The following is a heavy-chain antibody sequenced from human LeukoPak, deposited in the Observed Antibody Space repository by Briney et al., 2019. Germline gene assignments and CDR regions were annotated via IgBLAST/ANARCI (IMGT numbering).Heavy chain of an antibody. D-gene: IGHD3-10*01. CDR2: IYYSGST. Sequence: PSETLSLTCTVSGGSISSGDYYWSWIRQPPGKGLEWIGYIYYSGSTYYNPSLKSRVTISVDTSKNQFSLKLSSATAADTAVYYCARAGIYGSGSYSPNWFDPWGQGTLVTVSS. V-gene: IGHV4-30-4*08. J-gene: IGHJ5*02. CDR1: GGSISSGDYY. CDR3: ARAGIYGSGSYSPNWFDP.